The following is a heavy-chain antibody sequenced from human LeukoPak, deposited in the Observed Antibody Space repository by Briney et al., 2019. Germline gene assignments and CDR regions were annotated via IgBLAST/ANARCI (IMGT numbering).Heavy chain of an antibody. Sequence: ASVKVSCKTSGYIFTDYYIHWIRQAPGQGLEWMGWINPKTGDTNSAQKFQRWVTMTRDTAISTAYMELNRLALDDTAVYYCARGFRREVLRLGYWGQGTLVTVSS. CDR2: INPKTGDT. V-gene: IGHV1-2*04. J-gene: IGHJ4*02. D-gene: IGHD1-26*01. CDR1: GYIFTDYY. CDR3: ARGFRREVLRLGY.